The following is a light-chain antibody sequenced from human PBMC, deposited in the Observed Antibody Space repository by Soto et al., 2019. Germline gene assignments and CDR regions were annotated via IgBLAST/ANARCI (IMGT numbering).Light chain of an antibody. CDR2: EVS. J-gene: IGLJ1*01. V-gene: IGLV2-8*01. CDR1: SSDVGGYNF. CDR3: TSYAGSNNVYV. Sequence: QSVLTQPPSASGSPGQSVTISCTGTSSDVGGYNFVSWYQQHPGKAPKLIIYEVSKRPSGVPDRFSGSKSGNTASLTVSGLQAEDEADYYCTSYAGSNNVYVFGTGTKVTVL.